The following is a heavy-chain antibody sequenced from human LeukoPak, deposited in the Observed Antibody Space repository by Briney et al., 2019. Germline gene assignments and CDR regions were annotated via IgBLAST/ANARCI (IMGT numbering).Heavy chain of an antibody. CDR2: INEDGSDK. Sequence: PGESLRLSCAASEFTFRDYWMSWVRHAPGKGLEWVASINEDGSDKYYVDSVKGRLTISRDNAKNSLYLQMNSLRAEDTAVYYCARAPEYYGDYYFDYWGQGTLVTVSS. D-gene: IGHD4-17*01. CDR3: ARAPEYYGDYYFDY. J-gene: IGHJ4*02. CDR1: EFTFRDYW. V-gene: IGHV3-7*01.